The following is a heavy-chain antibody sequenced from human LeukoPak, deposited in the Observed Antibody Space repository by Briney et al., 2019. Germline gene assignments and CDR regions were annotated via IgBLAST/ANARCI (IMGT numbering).Heavy chain of an antibody. D-gene: IGHD2-15*01. CDR3: ARGVLLTFDP. J-gene: IGHJ5*02. V-gene: IGHV3-7*01. CDR2: IKQDGSEK. Sequence: GGSLRLSCAASGFTFRTYCMSWVRQAPGKGLEWVANIKQDGSEKYYVDSVKGRFTISRDNAKNSLYLQMNSLRAEDTAVYYCARGVLLTFDPWGQGTLVTVSS. CDR1: GFTFRTYC.